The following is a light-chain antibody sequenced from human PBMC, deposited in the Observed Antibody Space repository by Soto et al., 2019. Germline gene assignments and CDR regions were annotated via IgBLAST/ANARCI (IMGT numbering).Light chain of an antibody. J-gene: IGKJ4*01. CDR2: GAS. CDR3: QQYNNWPPPLT. Sequence: EIVMTQSPATLSVSPGERATLSCRASQSVSSNLAWYQQKPGQAPRLLIYGASTRATGITARFSGSGSGTESTLTISSLQSEDFAVYYCQQYNNWPPPLTFGGGTKVEI. CDR1: QSVSSN. V-gene: IGKV3-15*01.